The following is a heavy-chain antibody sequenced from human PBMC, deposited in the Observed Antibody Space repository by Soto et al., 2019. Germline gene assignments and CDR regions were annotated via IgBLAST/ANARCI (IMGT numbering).Heavy chain of an antibody. J-gene: IGHJ3*02. V-gene: IGHV4-59*01. CDR1: GGSISGFY. Sequence: SETLSLTCTVSGGSISGFYWSWIRQPPGKGLEWIGYIYYSGSTSYSPSLKSRVTISVDMSKNQFSLRLGSVTAADTAVYYCARTNAFDIWGQGTMVTVSS. CDR3: ARTNAFDI. CDR2: IYYSGST.